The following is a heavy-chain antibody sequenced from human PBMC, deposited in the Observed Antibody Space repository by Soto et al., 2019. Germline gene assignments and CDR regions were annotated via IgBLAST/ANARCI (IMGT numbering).Heavy chain of an antibody. Sequence: EVQLVQSGAEVKKPGESLKISCKGSGYSFTSYWIGWVRQMPGKGLEWMGIIYPGDSDTRYSPSFQGQVTISADQSISPAYLPRSSLKASDTAMHYCARHEGYYGSPAAGLFDYWGQGPLVTVSS. J-gene: IGHJ4*02. CDR2: IYPGDSDT. CDR1: GYSFTSYW. V-gene: IGHV5-51*01. CDR3: ARHEGYYGSPAAGLFDY. D-gene: IGHD3-10*01.